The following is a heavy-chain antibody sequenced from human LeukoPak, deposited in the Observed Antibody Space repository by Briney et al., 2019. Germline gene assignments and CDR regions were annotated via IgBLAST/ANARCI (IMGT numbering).Heavy chain of an antibody. CDR2: ILYDGSNK. J-gene: IGHJ4*02. D-gene: IGHD5-18*01. V-gene: IGHV3-33*05. Sequence: SLRLSCAASGFTFSSYGMHWVRQAPGKGLEWVAVILYDGSNKYYADSVKGRFTISRDNSENTLYLQMNSLRAEDTAVYYCARDLRRGYSYGYGDYWGRGTLVTVSS. CDR3: ARDLRRGYSYGYGDY. CDR1: GFTFSSYG.